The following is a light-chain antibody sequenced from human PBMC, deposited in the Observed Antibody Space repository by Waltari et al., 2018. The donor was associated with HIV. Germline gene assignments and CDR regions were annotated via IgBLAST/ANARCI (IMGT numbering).Light chain of an antibody. J-gene: IGLJ2*01. CDR3: TKYTSTNVLIL. V-gene: IGLV2-14*03. CDR2: EIS. Sequence: QSAPTQPASVSGSHDPSITISCTTMGDLTYLPWYQQYPGKAPKLLIYEISNRPSGISSRFSGSKSGDTASLTISGLQADDEADYFCTKYTSTNVLILFGGGTKVTVL. CDR1: MGDLTY.